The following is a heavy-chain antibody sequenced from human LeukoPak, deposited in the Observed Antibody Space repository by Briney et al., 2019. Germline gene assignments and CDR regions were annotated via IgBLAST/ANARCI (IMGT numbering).Heavy chain of an antibody. CDR1: GFTFDNYA. V-gene: IGHV3-23*01. J-gene: IGHJ4*02. D-gene: IGHD3-10*01. Sequence: GGSLRLSCAASGFTFDNYAMSWVRQAPGKGLEWVSGVSDGAGRTSYADSVTGRFTISRDNARRILYLQMNSLRAEDTAVYYCATLWFGRSCYYFDYWGQGTLVTVSS. CDR2: VSDGAGRT. CDR3: ATLWFGRSCYYFDY.